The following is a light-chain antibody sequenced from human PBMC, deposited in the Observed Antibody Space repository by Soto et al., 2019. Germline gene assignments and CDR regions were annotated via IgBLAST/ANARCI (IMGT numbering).Light chain of an antibody. J-gene: IGKJ4*01. Sequence: IQMTQSPSSLSASVGDRVTITCRASRGVGVWLGWYQQKPGRAPHLLIYGASGLQVGVPSRFSGSVSGADFTLTISNLQPEDFATYYCQQAYSHPLTFGGGTKVDIK. CDR2: GAS. V-gene: IGKV1-12*01. CDR1: RGVGVW. CDR3: QQAYSHPLT.